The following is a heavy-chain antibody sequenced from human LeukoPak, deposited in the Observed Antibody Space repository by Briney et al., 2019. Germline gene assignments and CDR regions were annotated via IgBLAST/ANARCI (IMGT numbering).Heavy chain of an antibody. CDR1: GFTFSSYE. CDR2: ISSSGSTI. D-gene: IGHD1-7*01. CDR3: AKLLGTATRYDY. V-gene: IGHV3-48*03. Sequence: PGGSLRLSCAASGFTFSSYEMNWVRQAPGKGLEWVSYISSSGSTIYYADSVKGRFTISRDNAKKSLSLQMGALRAEDTAVYFCAKLLGTATRYDYWGLGTLVIVSS. J-gene: IGHJ4*02.